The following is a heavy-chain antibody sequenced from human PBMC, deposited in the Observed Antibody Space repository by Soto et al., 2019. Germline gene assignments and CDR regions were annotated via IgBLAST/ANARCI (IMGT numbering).Heavy chain of an antibody. CDR2: ISYDGSNK. V-gene: IGHV3-30-3*01. CDR1: GFTFSSYA. Sequence: GGSLRLSCAASGFTFSSYAMHWVRQAPGKGLEWVAVISYDGSNKYYAAPVKGRFTISRDDSKNTLYLQMNSLKTEDTAVYYCTTISASLGYYYYYGMDVWGQGTTVTVSS. CDR3: TTISASLGYYYYYGMDV. D-gene: IGHD1-26*01. J-gene: IGHJ6*02.